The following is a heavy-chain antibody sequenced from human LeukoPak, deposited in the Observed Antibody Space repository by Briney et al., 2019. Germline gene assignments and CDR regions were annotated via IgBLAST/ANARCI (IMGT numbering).Heavy chain of an antibody. D-gene: IGHD3-22*01. V-gene: IGHV1-8*01. CDR1: GYTFTSYD. CDR3: ARGLSYDSSGYYPLLYGMDV. CDR2: MNPNSGNT. Sequence: ASVKVSCKASGYTFTSYDINWVRQATGQGLEWMGWMNPNSGNTGYAQKFQGRVTMTRNTSISTAYMELSSLRSEDTAVYYCARGLSYDSSGYYPLLYGMDVWGQGTTVTVSS. J-gene: IGHJ6*02.